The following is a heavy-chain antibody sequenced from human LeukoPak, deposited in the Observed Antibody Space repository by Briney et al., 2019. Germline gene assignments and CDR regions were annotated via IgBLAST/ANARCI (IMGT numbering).Heavy chain of an antibody. CDR3: ARQQLSQLYYFDN. J-gene: IGHJ4*02. Sequence: SETLSLTCTVTGGSISSYYRSWIRQPPGKGLERIGYIYYTGSTNYNPSLKSRVTISVDTSKNQFSLKLSSVTAADTAVYYCARQQLSQLYYFDNWGQGTLVTVSS. CDR1: GGSISSYY. D-gene: IGHD6-13*01. CDR2: IYYTGST. V-gene: IGHV4-59*01.